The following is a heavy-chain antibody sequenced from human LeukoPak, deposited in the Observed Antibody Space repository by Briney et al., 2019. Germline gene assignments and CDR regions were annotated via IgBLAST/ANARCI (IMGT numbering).Heavy chain of an antibody. V-gene: IGHV1-69*05. CDR3: ARAYDGSGYPLNDAFDI. D-gene: IGHD3-22*01. Sequence: SVKVSCKASGGTFSSYAISWVRQAPGQGLEWMGGIIPIFGTANYAQKFQGRVTIATDESTSTAYMELSSLRSEDTAVYYCARAYDGSGYPLNDAFDIWGQGTMVTVSS. J-gene: IGHJ3*02. CDR1: GGTFSSYA. CDR2: IIPIFGTA.